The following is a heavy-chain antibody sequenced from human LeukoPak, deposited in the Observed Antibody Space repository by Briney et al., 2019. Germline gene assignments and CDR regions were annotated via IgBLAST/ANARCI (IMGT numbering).Heavy chain of an antibody. Sequence: SETLSLTCSVSGGSISSYYWSWIRQPPGKGLEWIGYIYYSGSTNYNPSLKSRVTISVDTSENQFSLKLSSVTAADTAVYYCARHAPMTTYDYWGQGTLVTVSS. CDR1: GGSISSYY. CDR2: IYYSGST. V-gene: IGHV4-59*08. D-gene: IGHD4-11*01. CDR3: ARHAPMTTYDY. J-gene: IGHJ4*02.